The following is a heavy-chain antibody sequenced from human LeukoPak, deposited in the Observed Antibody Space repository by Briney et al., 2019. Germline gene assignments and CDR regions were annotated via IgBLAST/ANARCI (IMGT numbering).Heavy chain of an antibody. CDR2: ISYDGTNK. V-gene: IGHV3-30-3*01. CDR3: ARGRQEGGTFFGC. CDR1: GFTFGTYA. J-gene: IGHJ4*02. Sequence: PGGSLRLSCAASGFTFGTYAMHWVRQAPGKGLEWVAVISYDGTNKHYADSVKGRFTISRDNSKNTLYLQMNSLRDEDTAVYYCARGRQEGGTFFGCWGQGTLVTVSS. D-gene: IGHD1-26*01.